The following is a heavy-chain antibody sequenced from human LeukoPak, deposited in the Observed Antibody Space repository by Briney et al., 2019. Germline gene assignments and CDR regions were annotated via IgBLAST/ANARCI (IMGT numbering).Heavy chain of an antibody. J-gene: IGHJ4*02. V-gene: IGHV4-39*01. CDR3: ATHSGSYCFHY. CDR2: IYYSGST. CDR1: GGSVSSGSYY. D-gene: IGHD1-26*01. Sequence: KPSETLSLTCSVSGGSVSSGSYYWGWIRQPPGKGLEWIGNIYYSGSTYYNPSLKSRVTISVDTSKNQFSLKLSSVTAADTAVFYCATHSGSYCFHYWGQGTLVTVSS.